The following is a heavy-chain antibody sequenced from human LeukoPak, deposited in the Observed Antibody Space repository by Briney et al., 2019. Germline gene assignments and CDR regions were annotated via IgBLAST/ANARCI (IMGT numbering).Heavy chain of an antibody. D-gene: IGHD3-9*01. V-gene: IGHV4-39*01. J-gene: IGHJ4*02. CDR3: ARVLRYFDGPSDY. CDR2: ISYSGST. CDR1: GGSISSSRFS. Sequence: SETLSLTCTVSGGSISSSRFSWGRIRQPPGKGLERIGSISYSGSTYYNPSLKSRVTISVDTSKTQFSLKMSSVTAADTAVYYCARVLRYFDGPSDYGGRRTLVSVSS.